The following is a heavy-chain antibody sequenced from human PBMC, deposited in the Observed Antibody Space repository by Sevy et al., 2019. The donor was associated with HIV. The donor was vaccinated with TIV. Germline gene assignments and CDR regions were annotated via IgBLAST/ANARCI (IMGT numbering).Heavy chain of an antibody. J-gene: IGHJ4*02. V-gene: IGHV4-34*01. CDR1: GGSFSGYY. D-gene: IGHD5-18*01. CDR2: INHSGST. CDR3: ARGVVDTAMVTIDY. Sequence: SETLSLTCAVYGGSFSGYYWGWIRQPPGKGLEWIGEINHSGSTNYNPSLKSRVTISVDTSKNQFSLKLSSVTAADTAVYYCARGVVDTAMVTIDYWGQGTLVTVSS.